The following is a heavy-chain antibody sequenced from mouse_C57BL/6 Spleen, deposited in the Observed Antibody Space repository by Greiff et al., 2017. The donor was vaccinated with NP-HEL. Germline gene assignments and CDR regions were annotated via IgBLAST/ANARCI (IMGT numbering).Heavy chain of an antibody. CDR3: AAMVTTYYAMDY. CDR2: IYPGSGST. CDR1: GYTFTSYW. J-gene: IGHJ4*01. Sequence: QVQLQQPGAELVKPGASVKMSCKASGYTFTSYWITWVKQRPGQGLEWIGDIYPGSGSTNYNEKFKSKATLTVDTSSSTAYMQLSRLTSEDAAVYYCAAMVTTYYAMDYWGQGTSVTVSA. V-gene: IGHV1-55*01. D-gene: IGHD2-3*01.